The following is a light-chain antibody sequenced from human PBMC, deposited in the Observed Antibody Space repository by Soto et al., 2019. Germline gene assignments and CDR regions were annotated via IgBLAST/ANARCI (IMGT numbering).Light chain of an antibody. Sequence: IVLTQSPVTLSFSPGERATLSCRASQSLSSYLAWYQQRPGQAPRLLIYDASNRATGIPARFSGSGSGTDFSLTISSLEPEDFAVYYCQHRSNWPPYTFGQGIKVDIK. CDR3: QHRSNWPPYT. CDR2: DAS. V-gene: IGKV3-11*01. J-gene: IGKJ2*01. CDR1: QSLSSY.